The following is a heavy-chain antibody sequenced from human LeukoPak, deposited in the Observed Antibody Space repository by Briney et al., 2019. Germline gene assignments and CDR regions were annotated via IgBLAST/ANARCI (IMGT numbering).Heavy chain of an antibody. CDR2: ISCSAGST. CDR1: GFTFNTYA. V-gene: IGHV3-23*01. D-gene: IGHD2-15*01. CDR3: AKGKGSSSSSIDW. Sequence: GGSLRLSCAASGFTFNTYAMSWVRQAPGKGLEWVSAISCSAGSTYYADSVKGRFTISRDNSKNILYLQIHSLRAEDTAVYYCAKGKGSSSSSIDWWGQGTLVTVSS. J-gene: IGHJ4*02.